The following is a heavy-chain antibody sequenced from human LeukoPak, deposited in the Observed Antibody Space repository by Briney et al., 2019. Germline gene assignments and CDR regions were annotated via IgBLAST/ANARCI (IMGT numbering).Heavy chain of an antibody. CDR2: INPNSGGT. D-gene: IGHD1-1*01. CDR3: ARPMTGTGLTYYYYGMDI. Sequence: ASVKVSCKASGYTFTGYYLHWVRQAPGQGLEWLGWINPNSGGTHYAQKFQGRVTVTRDTSISTAYMELNSLRSGDTALYYCARPMTGTGLTYYYYGMDIWGQGTTVTVAS. J-gene: IGHJ6*02. CDR1: GYTFTGYY. V-gene: IGHV1-2*02.